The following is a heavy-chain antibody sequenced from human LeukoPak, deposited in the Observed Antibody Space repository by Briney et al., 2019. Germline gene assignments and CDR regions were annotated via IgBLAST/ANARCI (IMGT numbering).Heavy chain of an antibody. V-gene: IGHV4-38-2*02. CDR3: ARDETYSSDWQPNHYYYYMDV. D-gene: IGHD6-19*01. J-gene: IGHJ6*03. Sequence: SETLSLTCTVSDYSISSGYFWGWIRQPPGKGLECLGSIYHSGTTYYNPSPKSRVTISVHTSKNQFSLKLTSVTAADTAVYYCARDETYSSDWQPNHYYYYMDVWGKGTTVTVSS. CDR2: IYHSGTT. CDR1: DYSISSGYF.